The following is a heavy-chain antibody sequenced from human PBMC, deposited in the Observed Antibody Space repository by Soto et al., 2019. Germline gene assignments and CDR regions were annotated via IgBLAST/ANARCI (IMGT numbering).Heavy chain of an antibody. CDR2: IKSKGSGGTT. D-gene: IGHD3-3*01. Sequence: EVQLVDSGGGLVNPGGSLRLSCEASGLTFTNAWMAWVRQAPGKGLELVGRIKSKGSGGTTDYAAPVKGRFTILRDDSRDTVYLQMNGLKTEDTGVYYCAWSGYNWFGSWGQGTLVTVSS. J-gene: IGHJ5*01. CDR1: GLTFTNAW. V-gene: IGHV3-15*01. CDR3: AWSGYNWFGS.